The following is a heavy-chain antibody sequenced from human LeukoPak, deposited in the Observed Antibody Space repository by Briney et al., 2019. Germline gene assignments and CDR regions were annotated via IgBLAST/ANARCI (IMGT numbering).Heavy chain of an antibody. CDR1: GFTVSSNY. Sequence: GGSLRLSCAASGFTVSSNYMSWVRQAPGKGLEWVSVIYSGGSTYYADSVKGRFTISRDNSKNTLYLQVNSLRAEDTAVYYCARVDYGDYGFDYWRQGTLVTVSS. CDR2: IYSGGST. V-gene: IGHV3-66*01. J-gene: IGHJ4*02. D-gene: IGHD4-17*01. CDR3: ARVDYGDYGFDY.